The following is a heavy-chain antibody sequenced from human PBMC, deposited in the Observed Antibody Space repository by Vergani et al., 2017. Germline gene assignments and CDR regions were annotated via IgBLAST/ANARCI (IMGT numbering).Heavy chain of an antibody. J-gene: IGHJ6*02. CDR2: INPNSGGT. Sequence: QVQLVQSGAEVGKPGASVKISCKASGYTFTGYYMHWVRQAPGQGLEWMGWINPNSGGTNYAQKFQGRVTMTRDTSISTAYMELSRLRSDDTAVYYCARDNSRDSYYDIFSLHKAHGMDVWGQGTTVTVSS. V-gene: IGHV1-2*02. CDR1: GYTFTGYY. D-gene: IGHD3-9*01. CDR3: ARDNSRDSYYDIFSLHKAHGMDV.